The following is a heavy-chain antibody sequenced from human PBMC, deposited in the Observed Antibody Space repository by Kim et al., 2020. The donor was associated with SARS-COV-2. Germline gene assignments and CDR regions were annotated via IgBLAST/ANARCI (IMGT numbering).Heavy chain of an antibody. V-gene: IGHV4-4*02. J-gene: IGHJ5*02. CDR2: IYHSGST. CDR3: ARDRIAAAGTWAGLGFDP. Sequence: SETLSLTCAVSGGSISSSNWWSWVRQPPGKGLEWIGEIYHSGSTNYNPSLKSRVTISVDKSKNQFSLKLSSVTAADTAVYYCARDRIAAAGTWAGLGFDPWGQGTLVTVSS. D-gene: IGHD6-13*01. CDR1: GGSISSSNW.